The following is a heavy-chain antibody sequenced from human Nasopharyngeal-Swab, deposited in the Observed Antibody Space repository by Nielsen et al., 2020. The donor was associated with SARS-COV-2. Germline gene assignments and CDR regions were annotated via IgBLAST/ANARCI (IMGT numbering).Heavy chain of an antibody. CDR3: AKPYSGSYWAALDY. Sequence: LSLTCAASGFTFSSYGMHWVRQAPGKGLEWVAVISYDGSNKYYADSVKGRFTISRDNSKNTLYLQMNSLRAEDTAVYYCAKPYSGSYWAALDYWGQGTLVTVSS. D-gene: IGHD1-26*01. V-gene: IGHV3-30*18. CDR1: GFTFSSYG. J-gene: IGHJ4*02. CDR2: ISYDGSNK.